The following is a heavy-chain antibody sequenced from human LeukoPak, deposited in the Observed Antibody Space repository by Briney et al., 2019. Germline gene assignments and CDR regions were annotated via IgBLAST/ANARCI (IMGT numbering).Heavy chain of an antibody. CDR1: GFTFSSYA. V-gene: IGHV3-64D*06. CDR2: ISSNGGST. Sequence: GGSLRLSCSASGFTFSSYAMHWVRQAPGKGLEYVSAISSNGGSTYYADSVKGSFTISRDNSKNTLYLQMSSLRAEDTAVYYCAPSPYYYESSGYSAWGQGTLVTVSS. J-gene: IGHJ5*02. CDR3: APSPYYYESSGYSA. D-gene: IGHD3-22*01.